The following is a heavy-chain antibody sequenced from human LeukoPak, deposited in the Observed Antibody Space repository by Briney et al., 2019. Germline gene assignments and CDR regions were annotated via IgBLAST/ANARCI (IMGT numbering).Heavy chain of an antibody. Sequence: GASVKVSCKASGYTFTNYGVSWVRQAPGQGLEWMGRISAYNGYTNYAQKLQVRVTMTTDTSTSTAYMELRSLTSDDTAVYYCARDKAVTTELTQYFQHWGQGTLVTVSS. CDR1: GYTFTNYG. D-gene: IGHD4-11*01. CDR3: ARDKAVTTELTQYFQH. V-gene: IGHV1-18*01. CDR2: ISAYNGYT. J-gene: IGHJ1*01.